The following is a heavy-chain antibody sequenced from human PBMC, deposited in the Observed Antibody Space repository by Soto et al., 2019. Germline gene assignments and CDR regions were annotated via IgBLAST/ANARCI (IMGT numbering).Heavy chain of an antibody. CDR2: ISSSSSYI. J-gene: IGHJ5*02. Sequence: PGGSLRLSCAASGFTFSSYSMNWVRQAPGKGLEWVSSISSSSSYIYYADSVKGRFTVSRDNAKNSLYLQMNSLRAEDTAVYYCARLYCSSTSCFPWGQGTLVTVSS. V-gene: IGHV3-21*01. D-gene: IGHD2-2*01. CDR3: ARLYCSSTSCFP. CDR1: GFTFSSYS.